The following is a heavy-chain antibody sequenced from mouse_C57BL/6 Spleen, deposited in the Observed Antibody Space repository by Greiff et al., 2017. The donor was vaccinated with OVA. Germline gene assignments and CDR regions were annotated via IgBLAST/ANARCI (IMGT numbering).Heavy chain of an antibody. CDR1: GYSFTGYY. J-gene: IGHJ3*01. D-gene: IGHD2-4*01. CDR2: INPSTGGT. Sequence: VQLKQSGPELVKPGASVKISCKASGYSFTGYYMNWVKQSPEKSLEWIGEINPSTGGTTYDQKFKAKATLTVDKSSSTAYMQLKSLTSEDSAVYYCSYYDYGFAYWGQGTLVTVSA. V-gene: IGHV1-42*01. CDR3: SYYDYGFAY.